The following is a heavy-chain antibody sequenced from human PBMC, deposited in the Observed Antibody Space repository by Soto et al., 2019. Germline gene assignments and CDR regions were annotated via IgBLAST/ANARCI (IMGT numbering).Heavy chain of an antibody. D-gene: IGHD4-4*01. CDR1: GYSFTNNG. V-gene: IGHV1-18*01. CDR2: ISAYNGNT. Sequence: GASVKVSCKASGYSFTNNGISWLRQAPGQGLEWMGWISAYNGNTNYAQKLQGRVTMTTDTSTSTAYMELRSLRSDDTAVYYCARDPSGGLTVTTVFGYWGQGTLVTVSS. J-gene: IGHJ4*02. CDR3: ARDPSGGLTVTTVFGY.